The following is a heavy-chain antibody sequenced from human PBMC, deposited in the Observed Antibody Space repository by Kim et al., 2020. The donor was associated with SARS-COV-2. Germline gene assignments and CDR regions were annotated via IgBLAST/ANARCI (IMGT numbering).Heavy chain of an antibody. CDR3: AKVQEMVRYFDWLLDYYYYYDGMDV. V-gene: IGHV3-30*18. CDR1: GFTFSSYG. J-gene: IGHJ6*02. D-gene: IGHD3-9*01. Sequence: GGSLRLSCAASGFTFSSYGMHWVRQAPGKGLEWVAVISYDGSNKYYADSVKGRFTISRDNSKNTLYLQMNSLRAEDTAVYYCAKVQEMVRYFDWLLDYYYYYDGMDVWGHGATVTVS. CDR2: ISYDGSNK.